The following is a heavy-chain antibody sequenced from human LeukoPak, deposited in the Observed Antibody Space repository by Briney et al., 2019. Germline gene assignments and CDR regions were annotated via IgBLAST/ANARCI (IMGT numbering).Heavy chain of an antibody. V-gene: IGHV6-1*01. J-gene: IGHJ4*02. Sequence: SQTLSLICAISGDSVSSNSAAWSWIRQSPSRGLEWLGRTYYRSKWYNDYAVSVKSRITIKPDTSKNQFSLQLNSVIPEDTAVYYCARATGDFDYWGQGTLVTVSS. CDR1: GDSVSSNSAA. CDR2: TYYRSKWYN. D-gene: IGHD7-27*01. CDR3: ARATGDFDY.